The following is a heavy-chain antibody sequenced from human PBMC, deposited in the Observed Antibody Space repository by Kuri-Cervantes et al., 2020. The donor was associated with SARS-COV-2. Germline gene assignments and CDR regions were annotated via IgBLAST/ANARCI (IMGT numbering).Heavy chain of an antibody. CDR3: ARALGNY. V-gene: IGHV3-53*01. Sequence: GGSLRLSCAASGFTVSSNYMSWVRQAPGKGLEWVSVIYSGGSTYYTDSVKNRFTISRDNSKNTLYLQMNSLGAEDTAVYYCARALGNYWGQGTLVTVSS. CDR2: IYSGGST. J-gene: IGHJ4*02. CDR1: GFTVSSNY.